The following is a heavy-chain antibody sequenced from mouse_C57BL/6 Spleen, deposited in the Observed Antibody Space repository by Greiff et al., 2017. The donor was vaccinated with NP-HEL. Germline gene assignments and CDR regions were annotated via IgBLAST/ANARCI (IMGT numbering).Heavy chain of an antibody. CDR2: IYPGDGDT. D-gene: IGHD2-5*01. CDR3: ARGGYSNYAFYYFDY. V-gene: IGHV1-82*01. Sequence: QVQLQQSGPELVKPGASVKISCKASGYAFSSSWMNWVKQRPGKGLEWIGRIYPGDGDTNYNGKFKGKATLHADKSSSTASMQLSSLTSEDSAVYFCARGGYSNYAFYYFDYWGQGTTLTVSS. CDR1: GYAFSSSW. J-gene: IGHJ2*01.